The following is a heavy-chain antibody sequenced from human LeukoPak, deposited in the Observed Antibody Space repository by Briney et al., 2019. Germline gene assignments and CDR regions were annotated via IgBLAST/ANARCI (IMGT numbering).Heavy chain of an antibody. V-gene: IGHV1-69*13. D-gene: IGHD1-26*01. CDR1: GGTFSSYA. Sequence: SVKVSCKASGGTFSSYAISWVRQAPGQGLEWMGGITPILGTANYAQKFQGRVTITADESTSKAYMKLSSLRSEDTAVYYCAREGAIVGTTGSYFDYWGQGTLVIVSS. CDR3: AREGAIVGTTGSYFDY. CDR2: ITPILGTA. J-gene: IGHJ4*02.